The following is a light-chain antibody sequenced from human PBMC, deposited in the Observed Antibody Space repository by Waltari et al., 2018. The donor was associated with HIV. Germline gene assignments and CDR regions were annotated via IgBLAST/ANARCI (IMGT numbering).Light chain of an antibody. CDR1: SSNIVIST. Sequence: QSVLAQPPSASGTPGQTITISCSGSSSNIVISTLNWYQQLPGTAPNLLIYSNSQRPSGVPGRFSGSKSGTSASLAISGLQSEDEGDYYCAAWDDRLNGPVFGGGTKLTVL. CDR3: AAWDDRLNGPV. CDR2: SNS. J-gene: IGLJ2*01. V-gene: IGLV1-44*01.